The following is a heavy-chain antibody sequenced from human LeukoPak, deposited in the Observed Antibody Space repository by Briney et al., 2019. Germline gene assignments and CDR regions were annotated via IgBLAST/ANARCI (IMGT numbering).Heavy chain of an antibody. V-gene: IGHV1-69*01. D-gene: IGHD5-24*01. J-gene: IGHJ3*02. CDR2: IIPIFGTA. Sequence: SVKVSCKASGGTFSSYAISWVRQAPGQGLEWMGGIIPIFGTANYAQKFQGRVTITADESTSTAYMGLSSLRSEDTAVYYCARSGNQGRDGYNWYAFDIWGQGTMVTVSS. CDR3: ARSGNQGRDGYNWYAFDI. CDR1: GGTFSSYA.